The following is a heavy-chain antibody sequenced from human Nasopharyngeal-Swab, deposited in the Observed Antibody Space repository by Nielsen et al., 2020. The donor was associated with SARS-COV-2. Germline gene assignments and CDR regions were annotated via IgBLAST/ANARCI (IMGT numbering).Heavy chain of an antibody. J-gene: IGHJ3*02. CDR1: GFTFDDYV. CDR3: AKDPGATVTHAFDI. V-gene: IGHV3-9*01. D-gene: IGHD4-17*01. CDR2: ISWNSGSI. Sequence: SLKISCAASGFTFDDYVMHWVRQAPGKGLEWVSGISWNSGSIGYADSVKGRFTISREDAKNSLYLQMNSLRAEDTALYYCAKDPGATVTHAFDIWGQGTMVTVSS.